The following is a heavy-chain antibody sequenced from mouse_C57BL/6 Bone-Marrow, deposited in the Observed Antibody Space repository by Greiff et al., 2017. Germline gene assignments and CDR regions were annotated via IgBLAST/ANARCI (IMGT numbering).Heavy chain of an antibody. V-gene: IGHV2-9*01. Sequence: VKLMQSGPGLVAPSQCLSITCTVSGFSLTSYGVDWVRQPPGKGLEWLGVIWGGGSTNYNSALMSRLSICKDNSKSQVFLKMNSLQTDDTAMYYCAKHLSDYGSSNYAMDYWGQGTSVTVSS. CDR2: IWGGGST. CDR3: AKHLSDYGSSNYAMDY. CDR1: GFSLTSYG. J-gene: IGHJ4*01. D-gene: IGHD1-1*01.